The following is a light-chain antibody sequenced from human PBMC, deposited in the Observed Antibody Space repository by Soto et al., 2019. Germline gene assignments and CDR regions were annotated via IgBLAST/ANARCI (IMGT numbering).Light chain of an antibody. CDR2: GGS. V-gene: IGKV1-16*02. Sequence: DIQMTQSPSSLSASVGDRVTITCRASQGIGNSLAWFQQKPGKAPKSLIYGGSSLQSGVPSKFSGSGSGTDFTLTISSLQPEDSAIYYCQQYYAYPFTFGPGTKVDVK. CDR3: QQYYAYPFT. CDR1: QGIGNS. J-gene: IGKJ3*01.